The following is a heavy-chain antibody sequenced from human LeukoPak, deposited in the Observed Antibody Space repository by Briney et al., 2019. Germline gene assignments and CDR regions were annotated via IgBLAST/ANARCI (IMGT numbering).Heavy chain of an antibody. CDR3: ARLTEDDN. D-gene: IGHD1-1*01. Sequence: VASVKVSCKTSGYTFGGYGISWVRQAPGQGLEWMGRISAYNGKTNNGKKFQDRVTLTTDTSTRTAYMELRSLKSDDTAIYYCARLTEDDNWGQGTLVIVSS. CDR2: ISAYNGKT. CDR1: GYTFGGYG. J-gene: IGHJ4*02. V-gene: IGHV1-18*01.